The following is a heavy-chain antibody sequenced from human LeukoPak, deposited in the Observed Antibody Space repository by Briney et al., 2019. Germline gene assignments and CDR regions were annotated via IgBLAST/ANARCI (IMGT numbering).Heavy chain of an antibody. CDR3: ARDHRAARLSGDFNWFDP. Sequence: GASVKVSCKASGYTFTGYYMHWVRQAPGQGLEWMGWINPNSGGTNYAQKFQGRVTMTRDTSISTAYMELSRLRSDDTAVYYCARDHRAARLSGDFNWFDPWGQGTLVTVSS. J-gene: IGHJ5*02. CDR1: GYTFTGYY. CDR2: INPNSGGT. V-gene: IGHV1-2*02. D-gene: IGHD6-6*01.